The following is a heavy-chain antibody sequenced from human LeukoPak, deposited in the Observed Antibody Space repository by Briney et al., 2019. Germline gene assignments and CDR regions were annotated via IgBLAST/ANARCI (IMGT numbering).Heavy chain of an antibody. D-gene: IGHD3-22*01. J-gene: IGHJ3*02. V-gene: IGHV4-39*01. Sequence: SETLSLTCTVSGGSISSSSYYWGWIRQPPGKGLEWIGSIYYSGSTYYNPSLKSRVTISVDTSKNQFSLKLSSVTAADTAVYYCARRYFYDSSGDFAFDIWGQGTMVTVSS. CDR3: ARRYFYDSSGDFAFDI. CDR1: GGSISSSSYY. CDR2: IYYSGST.